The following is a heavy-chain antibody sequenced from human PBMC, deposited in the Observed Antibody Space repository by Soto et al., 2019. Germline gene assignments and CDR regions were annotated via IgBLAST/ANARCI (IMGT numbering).Heavy chain of an antibody. J-gene: IGHJ6*02. CDR2: IDPSDSYT. D-gene: IGHD3-3*01. V-gene: IGHV5-10-1*01. CDR3: ARQGYDFWSATYYGMDV. Sequence: GESLKISCKGSGYSFTSYWISWVRQMPGKSLEGMGRIDPSDSYTNYSPSFQGHVTISADKSISTAYLQWSSLKASDTAMYYCARQGYDFWSATYYGMDVWGQGTTVTAP. CDR1: GYSFTSYW.